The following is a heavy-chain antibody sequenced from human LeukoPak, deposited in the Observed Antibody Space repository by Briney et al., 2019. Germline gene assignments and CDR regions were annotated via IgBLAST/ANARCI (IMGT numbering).Heavy chain of an antibody. CDR2: ISYSGST. CDR3: ARDRHYVGGFDP. V-gene: IGHV4-59*01. CDR1: GVSIRSYY. Sequence: MSSETLSLTCTVSGVSIRSYYWSWIRQPPGKGLEWIGYISYSGSTNYNPSLRSRLTLSVDPSHHHFPLKLTSVTAADTAVYYCARDRHYVGGFDPWGQGILVTVSS. J-gene: IGHJ5*02. D-gene: IGHD2-21*01.